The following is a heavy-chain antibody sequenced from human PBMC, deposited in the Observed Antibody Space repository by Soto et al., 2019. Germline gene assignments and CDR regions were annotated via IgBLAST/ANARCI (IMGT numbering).Heavy chain of an antibody. CDR2: ISYDGSKK. Sequence: PGGSLRLSCAASEFTFSSYGIHWVRQAPGKGLEWVAVISYDGSKKQYADSVKGRFTISRDNSKNTLHLQMNSLRAEDTAVYYCAKDTYYHDTTGYYGFDDWGQGTLVTVSS. J-gene: IGHJ4*02. D-gene: IGHD3-22*01. CDR1: EFTFSSYG. CDR3: AKDTYYHDTTGYYGFDD. V-gene: IGHV3-30*18.